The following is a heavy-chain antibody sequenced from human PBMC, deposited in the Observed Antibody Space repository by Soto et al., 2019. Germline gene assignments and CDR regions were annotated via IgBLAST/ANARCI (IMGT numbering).Heavy chain of an antibody. CDR2: VHYRGST. CDR3: ARGIGYYFDS. V-gene: IGHV4-39*01. J-gene: IGHJ4*02. Sequence: LSLTCTVSGGSISSSSFFWGWIRQPPGKGLEWIGNVHYRGSTYYNAPLTSRVTISVDTSKNQFSLKLSSVTAADSAVYSCARGIGYYFDSWGQGTLVTVSS. D-gene: IGHD5-12*01. CDR1: GGSISSSSFF.